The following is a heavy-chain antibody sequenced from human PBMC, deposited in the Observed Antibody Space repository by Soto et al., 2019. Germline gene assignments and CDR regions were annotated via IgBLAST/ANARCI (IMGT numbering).Heavy chain of an antibody. CDR3: ANRYCTGGSCYFNY. J-gene: IGHJ4*02. D-gene: IGHD2-15*01. V-gene: IGHV3-23*01. CDR2: ISGSGGST. CDR1: VVTLSIYA. Sequence: GGSLSLSCAASVVTLSIYAMSWVRQAPGKGLEWVSAISGSGGSTNYADSVKGRFTIPRDNSKNTLYLQMSSLRAEDTAVYYCANRYCTGGSCYFNYWGQGTVVTVSS.